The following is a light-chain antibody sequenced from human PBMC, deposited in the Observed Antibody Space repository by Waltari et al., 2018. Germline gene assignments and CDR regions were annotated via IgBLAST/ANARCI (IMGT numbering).Light chain of an antibody. J-gene: IGLJ3*02. Sequence: QSILTQSPSASGTPGQRVTISCSGSNSNIGSRAVTWYQQLPGMAPKLVMYGNKQRPSGVPDRFSGSKSGTSASLAISGLQSEDEADYYCATWDDRLNWVFGGGTKLTVL. CDR3: ATWDDRLNWV. CDR1: NSNIGSRA. CDR2: GNK. V-gene: IGLV1-44*01.